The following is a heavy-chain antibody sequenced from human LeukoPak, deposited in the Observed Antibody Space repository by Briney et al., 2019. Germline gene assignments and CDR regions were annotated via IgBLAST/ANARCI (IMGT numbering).Heavy chain of an antibody. Sequence: SVKVSCKASGDTFSSYAISWVRQAPGQGLEWMGGIIPIFGTANYAQKFQGRVTTTADESTSTAYMEPSSLRSEDTAVYYCARDDYYDSSGYYYEGAFDIWGQGTMVTVSS. D-gene: IGHD3-22*01. J-gene: IGHJ3*02. CDR2: IIPIFGTA. CDR1: GDTFSSYA. V-gene: IGHV1-69*13. CDR3: ARDDYYDSSGYYYEGAFDI.